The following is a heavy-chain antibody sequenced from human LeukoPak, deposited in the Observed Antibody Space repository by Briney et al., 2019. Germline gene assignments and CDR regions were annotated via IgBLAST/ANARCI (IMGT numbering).Heavy chain of an antibody. D-gene: IGHD1-14*01. J-gene: IGHJ3*02. CDR3: AKDKHLYDRTGAFDI. CDR2: ISWNSGSI. CDR1: GFTFDDYA. V-gene: IGHV3-9*03. Sequence: GRSLRLXCAASGFTFDDYAMHWVRRAPGKGLEWVSGISWNSGSIGYADSVKGRFTISRDNAKNSLYLQMNSLRAEDMALYYCAKDKHLYDRTGAFDIWGQGTMVTVSS.